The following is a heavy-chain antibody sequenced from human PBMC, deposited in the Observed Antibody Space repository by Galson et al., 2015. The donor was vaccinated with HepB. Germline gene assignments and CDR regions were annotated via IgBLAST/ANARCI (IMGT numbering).Heavy chain of an antibody. Sequence: SLRLSCAASGFTFSSYAMHWVRQAPGKGLEWVAVISYDGSNKYYADSVKGRFTISRDNSKNTLYLQMNSLRAEDTAVYYCARDGARGGSMVRGVIYWGQGTLVTVSS. CDR2: ISYDGSNK. D-gene: IGHD3-10*01. CDR3: ARDGARGGSMVRGVIY. V-gene: IGHV3-30*04. J-gene: IGHJ4*02. CDR1: GFTFSSYA.